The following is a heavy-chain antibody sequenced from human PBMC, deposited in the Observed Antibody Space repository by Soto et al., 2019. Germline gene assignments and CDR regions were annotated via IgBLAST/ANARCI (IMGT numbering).Heavy chain of an antibody. D-gene: IGHD6-19*01. CDR1: GFTFSSYD. CDR2: IGTAGDT. CDR3: AREARYSSSFDY. J-gene: IGHJ4*02. Sequence: GGSLRLSCAPSGFTFSSYDMHWVRQATGKGLEWVSAIGTAGDTYYPGSVKGRFTISRENAKNSLYLQMNSLRAGDTAVYYCAREARYSSSFDYWGPGTLVTVSS. V-gene: IGHV3-13*01.